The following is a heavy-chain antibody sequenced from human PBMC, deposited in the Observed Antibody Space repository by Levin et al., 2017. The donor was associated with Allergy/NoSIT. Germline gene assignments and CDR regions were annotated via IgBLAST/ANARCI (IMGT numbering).Heavy chain of an antibody. D-gene: IGHD5-18*01. J-gene: IGHJ4*02. V-gene: IGHV2-5*02. Sequence: SGPTLVKPTETLTLTCTFSGFSLSTNGVGVGWIRQPPGKALEWLALLYWDDDDRYSPSLRTRLTITEDTSKNQVVLTMTNMDPGDTATYFCAHSRSYGSGRYYFDYWGQGLLVTVSS. CDR1: GFSLSTNGVG. CDR2: LYWDDDD. CDR3: AHSRSYGSGRYYFDY.